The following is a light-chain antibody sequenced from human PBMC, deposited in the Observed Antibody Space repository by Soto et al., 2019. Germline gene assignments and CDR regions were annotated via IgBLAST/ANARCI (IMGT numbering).Light chain of an antibody. CDR1: SRDVGTYNY. CDR3: SSYAGNNNLYV. Sequence: QSALTQPPSASGSPGQSVTISCTGTSRDVGTYNYVSWYQQHPGKAPKLMIYEVNKRPAGVPDRFSGSKSGIMASLTVSGLQAEDEADYYCSSYAGNNNLYVFGTGTKVTVL. CDR2: EVN. V-gene: IGLV2-8*01. J-gene: IGLJ1*01.